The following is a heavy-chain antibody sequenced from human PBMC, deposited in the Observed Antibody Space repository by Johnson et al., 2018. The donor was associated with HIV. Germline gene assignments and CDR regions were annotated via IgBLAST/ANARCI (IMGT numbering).Heavy chain of an antibody. D-gene: IGHD3-16*01. CDR1: GFTFSSYA. CDR2: ISYDGSNK. V-gene: IGHV3-30*04. J-gene: IGHJ3*02. Sequence: QVQLVESGGGVVQPGRSLRLSCAASGFTFSSYAMHWVRQAPGKGLEWEAVISYDGSNKYYADSVKGRFTISRDNSKNTLYLQMNSLRAEDTAVYYCAREGGSKDAFDIWGQGTMVTVSS. CDR3: AREGGSKDAFDI.